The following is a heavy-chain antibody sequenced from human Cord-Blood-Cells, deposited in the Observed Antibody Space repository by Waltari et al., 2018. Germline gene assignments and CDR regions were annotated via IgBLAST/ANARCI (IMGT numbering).Heavy chain of an antibody. D-gene: IGHD3-22*01. CDR3: ARGFRWGNYYDSSGYSYGMDV. CDR2: INHNGST. J-gene: IGHJ6*02. CDR1: GGSFSGYY. Sequence: QVQLQQWGAGLLKPSETLSLTCAVYGGSFSGYYWSWIRQPPGKGLGWIGEINHNGSTNYNPSLKSRVTISVDTSKNQFSLKLSSVTAADTAVYYCARGFRWGNYYDSSGYSYGMDVWGQGTTVTVSS. V-gene: IGHV4-34*01.